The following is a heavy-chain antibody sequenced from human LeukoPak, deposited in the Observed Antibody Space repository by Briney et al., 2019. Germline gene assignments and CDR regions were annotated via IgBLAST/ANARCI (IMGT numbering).Heavy chain of an antibody. CDR1: GFIVRSNY. Sequence: GGSLRRSCAGSGFIVRSNYMSWVRQAPGQGLEWVSVIYTGGSMYYADSVKGRFTISRDTSKSTLYLQMNSLRVEDTAVYYCARIEAGMDAFDIWGQGTMVTVSS. CDR3: ARIEAGMDAFDI. J-gene: IGHJ3*02. V-gene: IGHV3-66*01. CDR2: IYTGGSM.